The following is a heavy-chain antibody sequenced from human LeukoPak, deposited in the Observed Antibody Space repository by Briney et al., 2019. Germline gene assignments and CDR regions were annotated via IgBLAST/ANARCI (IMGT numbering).Heavy chain of an antibody. V-gene: IGHV4-59*01. CDR1: GGSISSYY. Sequence: SETLSLTCTVPGGSISSYYWSWIRQPPGKGLEWIGYIYYSGSTNYNPSLKSRVTISVDTSKNQFSLKLSSVTAADTAVYYCARDPGLVAHYFDYWGQGTLVTVSS. J-gene: IGHJ4*02. CDR3: ARDPGLVAHYFDY. CDR2: IYYSGST. D-gene: IGHD6-19*01.